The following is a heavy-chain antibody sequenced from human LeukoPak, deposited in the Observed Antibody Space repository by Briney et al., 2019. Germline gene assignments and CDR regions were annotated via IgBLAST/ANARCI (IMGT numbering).Heavy chain of an antibody. CDR1: GGSISSYY. J-gene: IGHJ3*02. Sequence: SETLSLTCTVSGGSISSYYWNWIRQPPGKGLEWIGNIYYSGSTNYNPSLKSRVTISVDTSKNQFSLTLTSVTVADTAVYYCARLSKQLTSGNPLDIWGQGTMVTFSS. V-gene: IGHV4-59*08. D-gene: IGHD6-13*01. CDR2: IYYSGST. CDR3: ARLSKQLTSGNPLDI.